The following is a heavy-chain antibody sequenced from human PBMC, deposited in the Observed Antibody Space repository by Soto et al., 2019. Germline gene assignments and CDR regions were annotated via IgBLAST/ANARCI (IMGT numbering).Heavy chain of an antibody. CDR2: ISGSGGST. D-gene: IGHD6-19*01. Sequence: EVQLLESGGGLVQPGGSLRLSCAASGFTFSSYAMSWVRQAPGKGLEWVSAISGSGGSTYYADSVKGRFTISRDNSKKTMYLQMNSLRAEDTDVYYCAKDRRSGWYSEGIYFDYWGQGTLVTVSS. V-gene: IGHV3-23*01. J-gene: IGHJ4*02. CDR1: GFTFSSYA. CDR3: AKDRRSGWYSEGIYFDY.